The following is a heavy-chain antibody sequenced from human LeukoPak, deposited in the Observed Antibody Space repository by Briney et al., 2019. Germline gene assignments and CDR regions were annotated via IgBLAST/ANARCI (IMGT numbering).Heavy chain of an antibody. Sequence: HPSQTLSLTCAVSGGSISSGGYSWSWIRQPPGKRPEWIGYIYHSGSTYYNPSLQSRVTISVDRSKNQFSLKLSSVTAADTAVYYCARTYMVRGVIIEAFDYWGQGTLVTVSS. V-gene: IGHV4-30-2*01. D-gene: IGHD3-10*01. CDR3: ARTYMVRGVIIEAFDY. CDR1: GGSISSGGYS. J-gene: IGHJ4*02. CDR2: IYHSGST.